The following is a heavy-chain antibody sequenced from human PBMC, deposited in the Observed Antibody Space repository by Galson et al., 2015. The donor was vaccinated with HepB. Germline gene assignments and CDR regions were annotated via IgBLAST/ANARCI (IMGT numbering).Heavy chain of an antibody. Sequence: SETLSLTCTVSGGSFNNNGYYWGWLRQPPGKGLEWIGTIYSSGNTYYSPSPRSRVSMSIDTSRSQVSLKLSSVSAADTAVYYCASSRHFPLFEDWGRGTLVTVSS. CDR1: GGSFNNNGYY. CDR2: IYSSGNT. J-gene: IGHJ4*02. V-gene: IGHV4-39*07. CDR3: ASSRHFPLFED. D-gene: IGHD3-3*02.